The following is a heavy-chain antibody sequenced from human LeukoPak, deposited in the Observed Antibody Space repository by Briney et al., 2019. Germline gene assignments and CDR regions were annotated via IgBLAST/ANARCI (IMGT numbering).Heavy chain of an antibody. CDR2: IYSGGST. V-gene: IGHV3-53*01. CDR1: GFIVSSSY. Sequence: PGGSLRLSCAASGFIVSSSYMIWVRQAPGKGLGWVSVIYSGGSTYYADSVKGRFTISRDNSKNTLYLQMNSLRADDTAVYYWARGGGDYWGERTLGTVSS. J-gene: IGHJ4*02. D-gene: IGHD2-15*01. CDR3: ARGGGDY.